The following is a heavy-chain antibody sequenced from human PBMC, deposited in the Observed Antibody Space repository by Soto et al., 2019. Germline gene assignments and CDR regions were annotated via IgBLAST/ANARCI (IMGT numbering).Heavy chain of an antibody. CDR2: ISGSGGST. J-gene: IGHJ4*02. Sequence: VGSLRLSCAASGFTFSSYAMSWVRQAPGKGLEWVSAISGSGGSTYYADSVKGRFTISRDNSKNTLYLQMNSLRAEDTAVYYCAKVTVRIAVAGTHDYWGQGTLVTVSS. V-gene: IGHV3-23*01. D-gene: IGHD6-19*01. CDR1: GFTFSSYA. CDR3: AKVTVRIAVAGTHDY.